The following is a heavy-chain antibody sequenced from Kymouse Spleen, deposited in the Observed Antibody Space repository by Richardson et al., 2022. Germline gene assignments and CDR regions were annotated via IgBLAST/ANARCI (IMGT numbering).Heavy chain of an antibody. CDR1: GGSISSSSYY. J-gene: IGHJ4*02. V-gene: IGHV4-39*01. CDR3: ARCPITMVRGVIGLL*L. D-gene: IGHD3-10*01. Sequence: QLQLQESGPGLVKPSETLSLTCTVSGGSISSSSYYWGWIRQPPGKGLEWIGSIYYSGSTYYNPSLKSRVTISVDTSKNQFSLKLSSVTAADTAVYYCARCPITMVRGVIGLL*LLGPGNPGHRLL. CDR2: IYYSGST.